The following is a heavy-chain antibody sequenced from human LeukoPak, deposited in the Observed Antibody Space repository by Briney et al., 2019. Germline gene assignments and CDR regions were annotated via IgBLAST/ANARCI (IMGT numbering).Heavy chain of an antibody. CDR3: ARDLGVVVVAAGDY. V-gene: IGHV1-18*01. Sequence: ASVKVSCKTSGYTFTSYGISWVRQAPGQGLEWMGWISAYNGNTNYALKLQGRVTMTTDTSTSTAYMELRSLRSDDTAVYYCARDLGVVVVAAGDYWGQGTLVTVSS. D-gene: IGHD2-15*01. J-gene: IGHJ4*02. CDR2: ISAYNGNT. CDR1: GYTFTSYG.